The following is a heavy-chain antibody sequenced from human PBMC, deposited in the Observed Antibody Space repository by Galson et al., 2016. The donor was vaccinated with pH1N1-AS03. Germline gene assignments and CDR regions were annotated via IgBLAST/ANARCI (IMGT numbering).Heavy chain of an antibody. D-gene: IGHD6-13*01. CDR2: MSSKSTYT. Sequence: SLRLSCAASGFNFDDYYMSWIRQAPGKGLEWVSYMSSKSTYTNSADSVKGRFTISRDNARNSLFLQMDSLRAEDTAVYFCVRHQGIAPSGPNDAFDMWGQGTMGTVSS. V-gene: IGHV3-11*03. J-gene: IGHJ3*02. CDR1: GFNFDDYY. CDR3: VRHQGIAPSGPNDAFDM.